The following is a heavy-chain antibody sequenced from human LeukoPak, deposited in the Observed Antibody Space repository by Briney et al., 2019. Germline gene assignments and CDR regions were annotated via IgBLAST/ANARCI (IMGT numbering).Heavy chain of an antibody. D-gene: IGHD4-17*01. J-gene: IGHJ4*02. V-gene: IGHV3-74*01. CDR2: INSDGSWT. CDR3: ATTRYGDYRRFDY. CDR1: GNYW. Sequence: SGGSLRLSCAASGNYWMHWVRQVPGKGLVWVSHINSDGSWTSYADSVKGRFTISRDNSKNTLYLQMNSLRAEDTAVYYCATTRYGDYRRFDYWGQGTLVTVSS.